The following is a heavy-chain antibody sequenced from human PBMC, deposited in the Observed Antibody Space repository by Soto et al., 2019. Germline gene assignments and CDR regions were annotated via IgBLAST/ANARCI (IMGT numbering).Heavy chain of an antibody. Sequence: QVQLAESGGGLVQPGRSLRLSCATSGFVSNDYDIHWVRQAPGKGLAWLASISYDGRNQYYADSVKGRFTISRDNSKNTLSLQINSLGAEDTAVYYCSRGIKGGLDAWGPGTLVTVSS. J-gene: IGHJ5*02. V-gene: IGHV3-30*03. CDR1: GFVSNDYD. D-gene: IGHD2-21*01. CDR2: ISYDGRNQ. CDR3: SRGIKGGLDA.